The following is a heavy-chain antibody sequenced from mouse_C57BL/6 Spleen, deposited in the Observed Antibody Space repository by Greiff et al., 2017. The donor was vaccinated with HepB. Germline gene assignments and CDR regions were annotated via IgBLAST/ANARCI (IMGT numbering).Heavy chain of an antibody. V-gene: IGHV1-64*01. J-gene: IGHJ1*03. CDR3: ARADGYYGGNWYFDV. D-gene: IGHD2-3*01. CDR2: IHPNSGST. CDR1: GYTFTSYW. Sequence: QVQLQQPGAELVKPGASVKLSCKASGYTFTSYWMHWVKQRPGQGLEWIGMIHPNSGSTNYNEKFKSKATLTVDKSSSTAYMQLSSLTSEDSAVYYCARADGYYGGNWYFDVWGTGTTVTVSS.